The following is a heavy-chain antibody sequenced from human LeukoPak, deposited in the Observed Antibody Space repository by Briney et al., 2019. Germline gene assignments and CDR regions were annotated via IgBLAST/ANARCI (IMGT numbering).Heavy chain of an antibody. CDR2: FDPEDGET. CDR3: ARDAEYYYDSGDAFDI. Sequence: ASVKVSCKVSGYTLTELSMHWVRQAPGKGLEWMGGFDPEDGETIYAQKFQGRVTMTEDTSTDTAYMELSSLRAEDTAVYYCARDAEYYYDSGDAFDIWGQGTMVTVSS. D-gene: IGHD3-22*01. V-gene: IGHV1-24*01. J-gene: IGHJ3*02. CDR1: GYTLTELS.